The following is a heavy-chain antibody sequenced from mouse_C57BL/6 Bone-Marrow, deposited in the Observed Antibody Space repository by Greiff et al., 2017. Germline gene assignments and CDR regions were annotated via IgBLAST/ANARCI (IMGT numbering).Heavy chain of an antibody. J-gene: IGHJ1*03. Sequence: VQLQESGAELVKPGASVKISCKASGYAFSSYWMNWVKQRPGKGLEWIGQIYPGDGDTNYNGKFKGKATLTADKSSSTAYMQLSSLTSEDSAVYFCAREVYGNYWYFDVWGTGTTVTVSS. CDR2: IYPGDGDT. CDR1: GYAFSSYW. V-gene: IGHV1-80*01. CDR3: AREVYGNYWYFDV. D-gene: IGHD2-1*01.